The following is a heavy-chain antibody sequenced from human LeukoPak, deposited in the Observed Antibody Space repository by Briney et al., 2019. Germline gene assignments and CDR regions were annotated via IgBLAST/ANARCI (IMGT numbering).Heavy chain of an antibody. J-gene: IGHJ4*02. V-gene: IGHV3-23*01. D-gene: IGHD3-22*01. CDR1: GFTFSRYA. CDR2: ITNSGDST. CDR3: AKGGGAYYSDSSTYSAPFEH. Sequence: GGSLRLSCAASGFTFSRYAMSWVRQAPGKGLEWVSTITNSGDSTYYADPVKGRFTISRDNSKNTLYLQMNSLRAEDTAVYYCAKGGGAYYSDSSTYSAPFEHWGQGTLVTVSS.